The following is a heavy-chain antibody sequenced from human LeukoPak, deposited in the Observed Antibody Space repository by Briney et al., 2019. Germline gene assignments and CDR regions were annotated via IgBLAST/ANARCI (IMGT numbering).Heavy chain of an antibody. Sequence: ASVKVSCKASGYTFTCYGISWVRKAPGQGLEWMGWTTAHNDDTNYAETLQGRLTMTTDISTSTAYMELTSLRSDDTAVYYCARDWDSRNDYFDPWGQGTLVIVSS. CDR2: TTAHNDDT. CDR1: GYTFTCYG. J-gene: IGHJ4*02. D-gene: IGHD1-1*01. V-gene: IGHV1-18*01. CDR3: ARDWDSRNDYFDP.